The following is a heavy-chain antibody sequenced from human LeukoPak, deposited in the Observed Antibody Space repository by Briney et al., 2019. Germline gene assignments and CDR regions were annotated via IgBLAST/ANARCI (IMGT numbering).Heavy chain of an antibody. Sequence: GESLKISCKGSGYSFTSYWIGWVRQMPGKGLEWMGIIYPGDSDTRYSPSFQGQVTISADKSISTAYLQWSSLKASDTAMYYCARALQPAAILGENAFDIWGQGTMVTVSS. D-gene: IGHD2-2*02. J-gene: IGHJ3*02. V-gene: IGHV5-51*01. CDR2: IYPGDSDT. CDR1: GYSFTSYW. CDR3: ARALQPAAILGENAFDI.